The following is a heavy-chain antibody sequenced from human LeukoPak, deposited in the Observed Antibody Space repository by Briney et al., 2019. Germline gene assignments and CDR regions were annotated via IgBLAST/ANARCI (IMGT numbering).Heavy chain of an antibody. CDR2: IYYSGST. CDR1: GGSISSYY. CDR3: ARARLGIAAAGTFDY. J-gene: IGHJ4*02. D-gene: IGHD6-13*01. Sequence: TSETLSLTCTVSGGSISSYYWSWIRQPPGKGLEWIGYIYYSGSTNYNPSLKSRVTISVDTSKNQFSLKLSSVTAADTAVYYCARARLGIAAAGTFDYWGQGTLVTVSS. V-gene: IGHV4-59*08.